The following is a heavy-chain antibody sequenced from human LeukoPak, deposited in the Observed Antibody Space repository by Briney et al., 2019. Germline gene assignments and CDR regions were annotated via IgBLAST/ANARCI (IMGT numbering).Heavy chain of an antibody. CDR1: GGSISSYS. V-gene: IGHV4-59*08. D-gene: IGHD2-8*01. Sequence: PSETLSLTCTVSGGSISSYSWNWIRQPPGRGLEWIGNLYYSGSTNYNPPLKSRVTMSVDTSKNQFSLKLSSVTAADTAVYYCARHVYCTNGICSDYWGQGTLVTVPS. CDR2: LYYSGST. CDR3: ARHVYCTNGICSDY. J-gene: IGHJ4*02.